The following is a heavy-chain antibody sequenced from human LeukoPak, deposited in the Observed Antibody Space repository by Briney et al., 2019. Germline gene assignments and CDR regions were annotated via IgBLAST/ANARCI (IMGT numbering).Heavy chain of an antibody. Sequence: GGSLRLSCAASGFTFSNYAMSWVRQAPGKGLEWVSTISDGGGSTYYADSVKGRFTISRDNSKNTLYLQMDSLRAEDTAVYYCANPYLYCSSSNCQFWGQGTLVTVSS. D-gene: IGHD2-2*01. J-gene: IGHJ4*02. CDR1: GFTFSNYA. CDR2: ISDGGGST. CDR3: ANPYLYCSSSNCQF. V-gene: IGHV3-23*01.